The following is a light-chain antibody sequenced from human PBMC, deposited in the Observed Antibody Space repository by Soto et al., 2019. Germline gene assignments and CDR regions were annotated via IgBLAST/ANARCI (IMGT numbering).Light chain of an antibody. CDR3: QQLDSYPLT. V-gene: IGKV1-9*01. Sequence: DIQLTQSPSFLSASVGDRVTITCRASQDISNFLALFQQKPGRAPKLLIYAVFTLQSGVPSRFSGSGSGAEFTLTISSLQPEDFATYYCQQLDSYPLTFGGGTKV. J-gene: IGKJ4*01. CDR2: AVF. CDR1: QDISNF.